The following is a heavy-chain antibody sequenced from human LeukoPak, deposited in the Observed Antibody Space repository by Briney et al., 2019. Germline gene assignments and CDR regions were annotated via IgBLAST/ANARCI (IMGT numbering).Heavy chain of an antibody. CDR3: ARASRGTFGYMDV. J-gene: IGHJ6*03. V-gene: IGHV4-34*01. Sequence: PSETLSLTCAVYGGSFSGYYWSWIRQPPGKGLEWIGEINHSGSTNCNPSLKSRVTISVDTSKNQFSLKLSSVTAADTAVYYCARASRGTFGYMDVWGKGTTVTVSS. CDR1: GGSFSGYY. CDR2: INHSGST. D-gene: IGHD2-2*01.